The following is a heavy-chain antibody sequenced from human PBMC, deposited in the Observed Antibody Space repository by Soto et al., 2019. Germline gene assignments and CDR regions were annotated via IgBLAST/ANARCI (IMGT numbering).Heavy chain of an antibody. CDR2: IYWDDDK. J-gene: IGHJ5*02. CDR1: GFSFTTSGVG. D-gene: IGHD3-9*01. CDR3: TRYYDILTGHPWFDP. V-gene: IGHV2-5*02. Sequence: QITLKESGPTLVKPTQTLTLTCTFSGFSFTTSGVGVGWIRQPPGKALEWLALIYWDDDKRYSPSLKSRLPITKDTSKNQVVLTMTNMDPVDTATYYCTRYYDILTGHPWFDPWGQGTLVTVSS.